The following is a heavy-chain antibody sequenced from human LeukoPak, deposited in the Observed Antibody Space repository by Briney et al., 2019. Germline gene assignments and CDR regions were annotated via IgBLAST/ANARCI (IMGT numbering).Heavy chain of an antibody. CDR3: AREDYGDYGSPFDY. D-gene: IGHD4-17*01. J-gene: IGHJ4*02. Sequence: ASVKVSCKASGYTFTSYYMHWVRQAPGQGLEWMGIINPSGGSTSYAQKFQGRVTMTRDTSISTAYMELSRLRSDDTAVYYCAREDYGDYGSPFDYWGQGTLVTVSS. CDR1: GYTFTSYY. CDR2: INPSGGST. V-gene: IGHV1-46*01.